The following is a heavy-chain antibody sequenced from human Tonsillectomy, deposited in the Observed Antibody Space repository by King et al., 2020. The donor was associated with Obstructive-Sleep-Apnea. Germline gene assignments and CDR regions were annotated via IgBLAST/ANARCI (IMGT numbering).Heavy chain of an antibody. CDR1: GFIFSSYA. CDR2: ISSDGSNK. CDR3: ARDRRYFEY. Sequence: QLVQSGGGVVQPGRSLRLSCAASGFIFSSYAIHWVRQAPGKGLEWVAVISSDGSNKCYADYVKGRFTISRDNSKNSLYLQMNSLKPEDTAVYYCARDRRYFEYWGQGTLVTVSS. J-gene: IGHJ4*02. V-gene: IGHV3-30-3*01.